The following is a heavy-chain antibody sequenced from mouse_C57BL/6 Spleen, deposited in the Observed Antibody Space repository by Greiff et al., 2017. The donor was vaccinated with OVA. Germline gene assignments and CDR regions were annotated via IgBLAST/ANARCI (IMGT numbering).Heavy chain of an antibody. Sequence: QVQLKQPGAELVKPGASVKMSCKASGYTFTSYWITWVKQRPGQGLEWIGDIYPGSGSTNYNEKFKSKATLTVDTSSSTAYMQLSSLTSEDSAVYYCAREGYSNEGAYWGQGTLVTVSA. CDR2: IYPGSGST. CDR1: GYTFTSYW. V-gene: IGHV1-55*01. CDR3: AREGYSNEGAY. D-gene: IGHD2-5*01. J-gene: IGHJ3*01.